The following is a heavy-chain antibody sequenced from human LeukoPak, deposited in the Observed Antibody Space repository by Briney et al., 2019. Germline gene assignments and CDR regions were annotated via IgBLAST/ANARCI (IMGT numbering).Heavy chain of an antibody. Sequence: SETLSLTCTVSGYIISSGYYWGWIRQPPGKGLEWIASMYHSGYTYYNPSLKSRLTISLDTSKNQLSLKLTSMTAADTAVYYCARSTVGSLYGEVFQNWGQGTLVTVSS. D-gene: IGHD6-13*01. CDR1: GYIISSGYY. CDR2: MYHSGYT. CDR3: ARSTVGSLYGEVFQN. J-gene: IGHJ4*02. V-gene: IGHV4-38-2*02.